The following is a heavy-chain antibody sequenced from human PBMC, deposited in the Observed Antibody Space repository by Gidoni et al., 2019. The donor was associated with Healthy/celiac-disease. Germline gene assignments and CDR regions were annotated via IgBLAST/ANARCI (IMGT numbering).Heavy chain of an antibody. V-gene: IGHV4-39*01. J-gene: IGHJ4*02. D-gene: IGHD2-21*02. CDR3: ARQGAYCGGDCYFDY. CDR2: IYYSGST. CDR1: GGSISSSSYY. Sequence: QLQLQESGPGLVKPSETLSLTCTVSGGSISSSSYYWGWIRQPPGKGLEWIGSIYYSGSTYYNPSLKSRVTISVDTSKNQFSLKLSSVTAADTAVYYCARQGAYCGGDCYFDYWGQGTLVTVSS.